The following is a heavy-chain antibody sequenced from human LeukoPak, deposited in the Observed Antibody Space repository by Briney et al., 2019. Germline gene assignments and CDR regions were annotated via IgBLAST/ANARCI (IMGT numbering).Heavy chain of an antibody. D-gene: IGHD6-19*01. CDR2: IYYSGST. V-gene: IGHV4-39*01. CDR3: ARGDSSGWYSDY. J-gene: IGHJ4*02. CDR1: GGSISSSSYY. Sequence: SETVSLTCTVYGGSISSSSYYWGWIRQPPGKGLEWIGSIYYSGSTYYNPSLKSRVTIPVDTSKNQFSLKLSSVTAADTAVYYCARGDSSGWYSDYWGQGTLVTVSS.